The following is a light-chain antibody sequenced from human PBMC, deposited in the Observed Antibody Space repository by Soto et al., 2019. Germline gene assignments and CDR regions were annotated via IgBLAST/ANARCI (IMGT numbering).Light chain of an antibody. J-gene: IGLJ2*01. CDR3: SSYTTTSTWV. Sequence: QSVLTQPASVSGSPGQSITISCTGTITDVGSSNYVSWYKQHPGEAPKLMIYDVSNRPSGVSNRFSGSKPGNTASLTISGLQAEDEADYYCSSYTTTSTWVFGGGTKLTVL. CDR1: ITDVGSSNY. CDR2: DVS. V-gene: IGLV2-14*01.